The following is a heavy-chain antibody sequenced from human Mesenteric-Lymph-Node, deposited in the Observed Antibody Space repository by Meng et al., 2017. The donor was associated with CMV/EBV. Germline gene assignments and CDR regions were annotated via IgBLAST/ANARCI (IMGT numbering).Heavy chain of an antibody. J-gene: IGHJ6*02. CDR2: ISSNGGNT. V-gene: IGHV3-64*02. D-gene: IGHD3-3*01. CDR1: GFTFSSYA. CDR3: ARGETYYDFWSGYYYYYGMDV. Sequence: GESLKISCAASGFTFSSYAMHWVRQAPGKGLEYVSAISSNGGNTYYADSVKGRFTIYRDNSKNTLYLQMGSLRAEDMAVYYCARGETYYDFWSGYYYYYGMDVWGQGTTVTVSS.